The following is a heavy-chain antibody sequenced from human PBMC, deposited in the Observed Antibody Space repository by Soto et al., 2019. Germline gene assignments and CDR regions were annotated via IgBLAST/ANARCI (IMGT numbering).Heavy chain of an antibody. J-gene: IGHJ6*02. Sequence: TSETLSLTCAVSGYSISSGYYWGWIRQPPGKGLEWIGSIYHSGSTYYNPSLKSRVTISVDTSKNQFSLKLSSVTAADTAVYYCARGIRICSSTSCYTSGMDVWGPGTTVTVSS. V-gene: IGHV4-38-2*01. D-gene: IGHD2-2*02. CDR1: GYSISSGYY. CDR3: ARGIRICSSTSCYTSGMDV. CDR2: IYHSGST.